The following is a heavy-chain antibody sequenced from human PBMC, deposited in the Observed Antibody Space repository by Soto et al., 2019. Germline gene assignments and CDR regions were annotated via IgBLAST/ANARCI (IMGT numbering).Heavy chain of an antibody. J-gene: IGHJ4*02. Sequence: GSLRLSCAASGFTFSSYSMNWVRQAPGKGLEWVSSISSSSSYIYYADSVKGRFTISRDNAKNSLYLQMNSLRAEDTAVYYCARVGGSYGDFDYWGQGTLVTVSS. V-gene: IGHV3-21*01. CDR1: GFTFSSYS. CDR2: ISSSSSYI. D-gene: IGHD1-26*01. CDR3: ARVGGSYGDFDY.